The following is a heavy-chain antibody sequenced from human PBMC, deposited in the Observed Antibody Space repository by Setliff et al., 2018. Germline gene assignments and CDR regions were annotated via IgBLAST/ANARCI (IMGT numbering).Heavy chain of an antibody. CDR3: ARQVSWFDP. J-gene: IGHJ5*02. CDR2: INHSGST. Sequence: SETLSLTCAVYGGSFSGYYWSWIRKPPGKGLEWIGEINHSGSTNYNPSLKSRVTISVDTFKNQFSLKLSSVTAADTAVYYCARQVSWFDPWGQGTLVTVSS. CDR1: GGSFSGYY. V-gene: IGHV4-34*01.